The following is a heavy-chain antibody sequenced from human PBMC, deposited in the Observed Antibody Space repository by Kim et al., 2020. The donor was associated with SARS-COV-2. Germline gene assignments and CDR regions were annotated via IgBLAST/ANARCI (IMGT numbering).Heavy chain of an antibody. V-gene: IGHV5-10-1*01. Sequence: GESLKISCKASGYMFTSYWITWVRQMPGKGLAWMGRIDPSDSYTNYNPSLQGRVTMSVDGSLTPAYLHWSSLEASATAVSLCARPSRGSDRGGLASWCQG. CDR1: GYMFTSYW. D-gene: IGHD3-10*01. CDR3: ARPSRGSDRGGLAS. J-gene: IGHJ4*02. CDR2: IDPSDSYT.